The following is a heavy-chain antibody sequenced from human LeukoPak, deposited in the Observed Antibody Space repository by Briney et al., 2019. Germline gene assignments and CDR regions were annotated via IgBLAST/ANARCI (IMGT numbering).Heavy chain of an antibody. CDR2: MNPNSGNT. Sequence: ASVTVSCKASGYTFTSYDINWVRQATGQGLEWMGWMNPNSGNTGYAQKFQGRVTMTRNTSISTAYMELSSLRSEDTAVYYCARDVTPKYYDFWSGYPHYYYYGMDVWGQGTTVTVSS. D-gene: IGHD3-3*01. J-gene: IGHJ6*02. V-gene: IGHV1-8*01. CDR3: ARDVTPKYYDFWSGYPHYYYYGMDV. CDR1: GYTFTSYD.